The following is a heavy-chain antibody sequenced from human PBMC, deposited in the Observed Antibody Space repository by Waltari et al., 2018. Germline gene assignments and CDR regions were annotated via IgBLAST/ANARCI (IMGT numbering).Heavy chain of an antibody. V-gene: IGHV4-34*01. CDR3: ARVRANQPIDY. J-gene: IGHJ4*02. CDR2: INHSGST. Sequence: QVQLQQWGTGLLKPSETLSLTCAVYGGSFSGYYWSWIRQPPGKGLEWIGEINHSGSTNENPSRKSRVTISVDTSKNQFSLKRSSVTAADTAVYYCARVRANQPIDYWGQGTLVTVSS. CDR1: GGSFSGYY. D-gene: IGHD3-10*01.